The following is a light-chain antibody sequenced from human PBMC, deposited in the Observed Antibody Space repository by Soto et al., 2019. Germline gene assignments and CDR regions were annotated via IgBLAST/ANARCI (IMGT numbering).Light chain of an antibody. CDR3: QQYGSSSYT. V-gene: IGKV3-20*01. Sequence: EIVLTQSPGTLSLSPGERATLSCRASQSVRGNYLAWYQQKPGQAPRLLIFGSSRRATGIPDRFSGSGSGTDFTLTISRLEPEDFAVYYCQQYGSSSYTFGQGTKLEIK. CDR2: GSS. J-gene: IGKJ2*01. CDR1: QSVRGNY.